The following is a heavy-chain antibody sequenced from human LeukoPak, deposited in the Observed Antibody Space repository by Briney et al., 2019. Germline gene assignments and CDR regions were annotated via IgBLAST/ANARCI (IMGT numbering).Heavy chain of an antibody. Sequence: GGSLRLSCAASGFTFSDYYMSWIRQAPGKGLEWVSYISSSGSTIYYADSVKGRFTISRDNAKNSLYLQMNSLRAEDTAVYYCAKVGCSGGSCYPDYYGMDVWGQGTTVTVSS. V-gene: IGHV3-11*04. D-gene: IGHD2-15*01. CDR3: AKVGCSGGSCYPDYYGMDV. CDR2: ISSSGSTI. J-gene: IGHJ6*02. CDR1: GFTFSDYY.